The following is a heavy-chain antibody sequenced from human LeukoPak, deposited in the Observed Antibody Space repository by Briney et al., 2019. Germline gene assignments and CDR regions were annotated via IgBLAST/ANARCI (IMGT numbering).Heavy chain of an antibody. CDR1: GFIFSDFW. V-gene: IGHV3-74*03. CDR3: TRFSVYEFGL. J-gene: IGHJ4*02. CDR2: INRDGSDT. Sequence: PGGSLRLSCAASGFIFSDFWMHWVRQAPGKGLVWVSRINRDGSDTTYADSVKGRLTISRDNAENTLYLEMNILRPEDTAVYFCTRFSVYEFGLWGQGTLVTVSS. D-gene: IGHD5/OR15-5a*01.